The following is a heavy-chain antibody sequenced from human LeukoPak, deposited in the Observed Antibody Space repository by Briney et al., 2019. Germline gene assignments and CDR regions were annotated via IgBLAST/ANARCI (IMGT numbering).Heavy chain of an antibody. CDR1: GFTFSNSA. J-gene: IGHJ4*02. V-gene: IGHV3-23*01. CDR3: AETTGDILTGYQFDY. Sequence: GGSLRLSCAASGFTFSNSAMSWVRQAPGKGLEWVSTLSGSGITTYYADSVKGRFTISRDNSKNTLYLQMNSLRAEDTAVYYCAETTGDILTGYQFDYWGQGTLVTVSS. D-gene: IGHD3-9*01. CDR2: LSGSGITT.